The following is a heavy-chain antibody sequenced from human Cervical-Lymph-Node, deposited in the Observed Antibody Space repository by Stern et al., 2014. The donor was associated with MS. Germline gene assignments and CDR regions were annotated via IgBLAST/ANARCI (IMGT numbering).Heavy chain of an antibody. D-gene: IGHD6-6*01. CDR1: GYTFTNYG. V-gene: IGHV1-18*01. J-gene: IGHJ5*02. CDR3: ATTGSSASGWFDP. Sequence: VQLVESGAEVKKPGASVKVSCKASGYTFTNYGISWVRQAPGQGLEWMGWISPYNGNTNYAQKLLGRVSLTTDTSTSTAYMELRSLRSDDTAFYYCATTGSSASGWFDPWGQGTLVTVSS. CDR2: ISPYNGNT.